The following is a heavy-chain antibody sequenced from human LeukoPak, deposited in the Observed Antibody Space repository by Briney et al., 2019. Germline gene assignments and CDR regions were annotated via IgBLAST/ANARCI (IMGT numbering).Heavy chain of an antibody. Sequence: SETLSLTCTVSGGSISSYYWSWIRQPPGKGLEWIGYIYYSGSTNYNPSLKSRVTISVDTSKNQFSLKLSSVTAADTAVYYCARASPFSGSYYGYWGQGTLVTVSS. CDR1: GGSISSYY. D-gene: IGHD1-26*01. CDR2: IYYSGST. J-gene: IGHJ4*02. CDR3: ARASPFSGSYYGY. V-gene: IGHV4-59*12.